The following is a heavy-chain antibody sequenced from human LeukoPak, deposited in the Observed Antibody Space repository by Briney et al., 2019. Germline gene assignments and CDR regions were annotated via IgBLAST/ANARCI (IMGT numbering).Heavy chain of an antibody. V-gene: IGHV1-24*01. CDR1: EYTLTELS. Sequence: ASVKVSCKVSEYTLTELSMHWVRQAPGKGLEWMGGFDPEDGETIYAQKFQGRVTMTEDTSTDTAYMELSSLRSEDTAVYYCATRPQSSLYYYYGMDVWGQGTTVTVSS. CDR2: FDPEDGET. CDR3: ATRPQSSLYYYYGMDV. J-gene: IGHJ6*02. D-gene: IGHD1-14*01.